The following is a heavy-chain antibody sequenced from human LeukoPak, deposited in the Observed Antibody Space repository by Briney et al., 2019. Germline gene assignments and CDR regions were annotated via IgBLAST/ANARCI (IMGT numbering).Heavy chain of an antibody. CDR1: GFTFSSYS. V-gene: IGHV3-21*01. D-gene: IGHD3/OR15-3a*01. CDR3: ARDRRTGFGFDY. Sequence: GGSLRLSCAASGFTFSSYSMNWVRQAPGKGLEWVSSISSSSYIYYADSVKGRFTISRDNAKNSLYLQMNSLRAEDTAVYYCARDRRTGFGFDYWGQGTLVTVSS. J-gene: IGHJ4*02. CDR2: ISSSSYI.